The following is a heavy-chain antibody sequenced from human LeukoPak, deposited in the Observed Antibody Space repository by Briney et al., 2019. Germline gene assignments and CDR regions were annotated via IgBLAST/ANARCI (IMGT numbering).Heavy chain of an antibody. D-gene: IGHD1-26*01. CDR1: GFTFSSYS. CDR2: ISSSSSYI. J-gene: IGHJ4*02. V-gene: IGHV3-21*01. CDR3: AREMWEETFDY. Sequence: PGGSLRLSCAASGFTFSSYSMNWVRQAPGKGLEWVSSISSSSSYIYYADSVKGRFTISRDNAENSLYLQMNSLRAEGTAVYYCAREMWEETFDYWGQGTLVTVSS.